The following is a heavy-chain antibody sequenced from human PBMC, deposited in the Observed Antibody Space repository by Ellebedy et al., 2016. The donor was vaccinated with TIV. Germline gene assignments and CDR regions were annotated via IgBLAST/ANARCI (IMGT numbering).Heavy chain of an antibody. J-gene: IGHJ6*02. CDR3: AKDSSGYSSSWSFGMDV. V-gene: IGHV3-9*01. CDR1: GFTFDDYA. CDR2: ISWNSGSI. D-gene: IGHD6-13*01. Sequence: SLKISXAASGFTFDDYAMHWVRQAPGKGLEWVSGISWNSGSIGYADSVKGRFTISRDNAKNSLYLQMNSLRAEDTALYYCAKDSSGYSSSWSFGMDVWGQGTTVTVSS.